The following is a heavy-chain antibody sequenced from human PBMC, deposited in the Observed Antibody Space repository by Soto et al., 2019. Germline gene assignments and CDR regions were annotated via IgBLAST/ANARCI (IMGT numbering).Heavy chain of an antibody. CDR1: GVTFSMYW. CDR3: TRGPRSTSTGTGAF. CDR2: INDDGSST. V-gene: IGHV3-74*01. Sequence: QAGGSLRLSCAASGVTFSMYWMHWVRQVPGKGPEWVSRINDDGSSTNYADSVKGRFTISRDNAKNTLYLQMNDLRAEDTAVYYCTRGPRSTSTGTGAFWGQGTLVTVSS. J-gene: IGHJ4*02. D-gene: IGHD1-1*01.